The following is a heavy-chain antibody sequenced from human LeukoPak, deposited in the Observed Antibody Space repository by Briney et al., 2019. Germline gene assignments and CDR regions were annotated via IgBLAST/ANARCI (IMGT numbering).Heavy chain of an antibody. CDR1: GCTFTSYA. J-gene: IGHJ4*02. CDR3: ARGEPGYSSSWSY. V-gene: IGHV1-69*04. CDR2: IITILGIA. D-gene: IGHD6-13*01. Sequence: ASVKLSCKAFGCTFTSYAISWVRQAPGQGLEWMGRIITILGIANYAQKFQGGVTITADKSTSTAYMELSGLRSEDTAVYYCARGEPGYSSSWSYWGQGTRVTVSS.